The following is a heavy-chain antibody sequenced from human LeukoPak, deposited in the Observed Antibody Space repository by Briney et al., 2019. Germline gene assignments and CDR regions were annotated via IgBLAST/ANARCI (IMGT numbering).Heavy chain of an antibody. V-gene: IGHV3-23*01. D-gene: IGHD1-1*01. Sequence: GGSLRLSCAASGFTFSNYAMSWVCQAPGKGLEWVSSISGTGGSTYYADSVKGRFTISRDKSNNTLFLQMNSLRAEDTAVYYCAKVRTGHYFDYWGQGTLVTVSS. CDR1: GFTFSNYA. CDR3: AKVRTGHYFDY. CDR2: ISGTGGST. J-gene: IGHJ4*02.